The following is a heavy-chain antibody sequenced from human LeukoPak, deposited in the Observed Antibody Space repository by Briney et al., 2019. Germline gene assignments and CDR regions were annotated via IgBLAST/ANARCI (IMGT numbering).Heavy chain of an antibody. CDR2: IYYSGST. V-gene: IGHV4-30-4*08. CDR1: GGSISSGDYY. D-gene: IGHD5-24*01. CDR3: AREVRDGYNYPSDY. J-gene: IGHJ4*02. Sequence: SQTLSLTCTVSGGSISSGDYYWRWIRQPPGKGLEWIAYIYYSGSTYYNPSLKSRVTISVDTSKNQYSLKLSSVTAADTAVYYCAREVRDGYNYPSDYWGQGTLVTVSS.